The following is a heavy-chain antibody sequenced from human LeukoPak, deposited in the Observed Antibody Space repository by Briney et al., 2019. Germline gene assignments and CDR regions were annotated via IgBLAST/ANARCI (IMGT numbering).Heavy chain of an antibody. CDR3: AKDLIRERRTLVD. CDR1: GFTFSSYG. D-gene: IGHD1-1*01. CDR2: IRYDGSNK. J-gene: IGHJ4*02. Sequence: GGSLRLSCAASGFTFSSYGMHWVRQAPGKGLEWVAFIRYDGSNKYYADSVKGRFTISRDNSKNTLYLQMNSLRAEDTAVYYCAKDLIRERRTLVDWGQGTLVTVSS. V-gene: IGHV3-30*02.